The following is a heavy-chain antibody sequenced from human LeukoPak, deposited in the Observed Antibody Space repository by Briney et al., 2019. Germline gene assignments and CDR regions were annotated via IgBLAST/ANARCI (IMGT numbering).Heavy chain of an antibody. CDR2: ISSSSSYI. CDR1: GFTLSSYS. V-gene: IGHV3-21*04. CDR3: ATYRQVLLPFES. D-gene: IGHD2-8*02. Sequence: GGSLRLSCAAPGFTLSSYSMHWVRQAPGKGLEWVSSISSSSSYIYYADSVKGRFTISRDNAKNSLFLQMNSLRAEDTAIYYCATYRQVLLPFESWGQGTLVTVSS. J-gene: IGHJ4*02.